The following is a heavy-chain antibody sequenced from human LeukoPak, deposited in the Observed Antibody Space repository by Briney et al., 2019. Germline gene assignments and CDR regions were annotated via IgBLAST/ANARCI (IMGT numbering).Heavy chain of an antibody. V-gene: IGHV1-18*01. CDR1: GYIFTNYG. CDR3: VRDSDHAPDY. D-gene: IGHD3-10*01. J-gene: IGHJ4*02. Sequence: ASVKVSCKTSGYIFTNYGVSWVRQATGQGLEWMGWINVYNGHTIYAQEFQGRVTLTTDTSTSTAHMDLRSLRSDDTAVYYCVRDSDHAPDYWGQGTLVTVSS. CDR2: INVYNGHT.